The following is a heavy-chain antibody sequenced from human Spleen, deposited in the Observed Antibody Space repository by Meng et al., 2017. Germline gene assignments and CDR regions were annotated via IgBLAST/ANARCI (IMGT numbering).Heavy chain of an antibody. J-gene: IGHJ5*02. D-gene: IGHD3-16*01. V-gene: IGHV4-39*07. CDR3: ARDLWELRYKAPFDP. Sequence: QLQLQEAGPGLVEPSETLSLTCAVSGGSISSGRYYWNWIRQAPGKGLEWIGSVYYSGITYYNPSLESRVTISVDTSKNQFSLKLSSVTAADTAVYYCARDLWELRYKAPFDPWGQGILVTVSS. CDR1: GGSISSGRYY. CDR2: VYYSGIT.